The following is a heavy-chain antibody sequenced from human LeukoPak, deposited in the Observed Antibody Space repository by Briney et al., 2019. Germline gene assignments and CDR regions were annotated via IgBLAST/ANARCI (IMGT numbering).Heavy chain of an antibody. CDR1: GFTFSTYA. D-gene: IGHD5/OR15-5a*01. Sequence: GGSLRLSCAASGFTFSTYAMIWVRQAPGKGLEWVSAISASGGSTYYADSAKGRSTISRDNSKNTLFLQMNSLRADDTAVYYCARLYAGLSDYWGQGTLVTVSS. CDR3: ARLYAGLSDY. CDR2: ISASGGST. J-gene: IGHJ4*02. V-gene: IGHV3-23*01.